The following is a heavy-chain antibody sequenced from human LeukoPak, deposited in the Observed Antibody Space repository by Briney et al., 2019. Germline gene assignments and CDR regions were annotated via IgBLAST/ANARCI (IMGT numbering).Heavy chain of an antibody. CDR1: GFTFSSYA. Sequence: GGSLRLSCAASGFTFSSYAMSWVRQAPGKGLEWVSAISGSGGSTYYADSVKGRFTISRDNSQNTLYLQMNSLRAEDTAVYYCAKDYVGMVAANSGVDYWGQGTLVTVSS. V-gene: IGHV3-23*01. J-gene: IGHJ4*02. CDR2: ISGSGGST. D-gene: IGHD2-15*01. CDR3: AKDYVGMVAANSGVDY.